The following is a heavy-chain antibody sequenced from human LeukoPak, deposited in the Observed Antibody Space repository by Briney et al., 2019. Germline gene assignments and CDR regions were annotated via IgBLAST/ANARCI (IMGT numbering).Heavy chain of an antibody. J-gene: IGHJ6*02. V-gene: IGHV3-23*01. D-gene: IGHD2-2*01. CDR1: GFTFSSYA. Sequence: GGSLRLSCAASGFTFSSYAMSWVRQAPGKGLEWVSAISGSGGSTYYADSVKGRFTISRDNSKNTLYLQMNSLRAEDTAVYYCARDPGKGVVPLSGGHYYYGMDVWGQGTTVTVSS. CDR2: ISGSGGST. CDR3: ARDPGKGVVPLSGGHYYYGMDV.